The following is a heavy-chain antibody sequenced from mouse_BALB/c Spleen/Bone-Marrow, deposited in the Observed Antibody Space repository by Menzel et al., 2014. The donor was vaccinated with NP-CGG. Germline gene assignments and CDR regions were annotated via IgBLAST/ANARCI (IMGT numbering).Heavy chain of an antibody. J-gene: IGHJ3*01. D-gene: IGHD2-1*01. CDR2: IDPETGGT. CDR3: TRWDGNYGWFAY. CDR1: GYTFTDYE. V-gene: IGHV1-15*01. Sequence: VQLQQSGAELVRPGASVTLSCKASGYTFTDYEMHWVKQTPVHGLEWIGAIDPETGGTAYNQKFKGKATLTADKSSSTAYMELRSPTSEDSAVYYCTRWDGNYGWFAYWGQGTLVTVSA.